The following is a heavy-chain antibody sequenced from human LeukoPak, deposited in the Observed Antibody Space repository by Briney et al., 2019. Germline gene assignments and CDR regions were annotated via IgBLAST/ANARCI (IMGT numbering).Heavy chain of an antibody. J-gene: IGHJ4*02. CDR2: IYYSGST. D-gene: IGHD4-17*01. V-gene: IGHV4-39*01. Sequence: PSETLPLTCTVSGGSISSSSYYWGWIRQPPGKGLKWIGSIYYSGSTYYNPSLKSRVTISVDTSKNQFSLKLSSVTAADTAVYYCARGADYGDYLFDYWSQGTLVTVSS. CDR1: GGSISSSSYY. CDR3: ARGADYGDYLFDY.